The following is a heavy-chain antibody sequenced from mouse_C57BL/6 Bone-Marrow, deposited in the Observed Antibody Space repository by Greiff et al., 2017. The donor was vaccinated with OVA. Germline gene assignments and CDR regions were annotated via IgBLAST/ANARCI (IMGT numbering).Heavy chain of an antibody. CDR1: GYSITSGYY. J-gene: IGHJ1*03. CDR3: ARSHGNYDSWYFDV. V-gene: IGHV3-6*01. D-gene: IGHD2-1*01. Sequence: ESGPGLVKPSQSLSLTCSVTGYSITSGYYWNWIRQFPGNKLEWMAYISYDGSNNYNPSLKNRISITRDTSKNQFFLKLNSVTTEDTATYYCARSHGNYDSWYFDVWGTGTTVTVS. CDR2: ISYDGSN.